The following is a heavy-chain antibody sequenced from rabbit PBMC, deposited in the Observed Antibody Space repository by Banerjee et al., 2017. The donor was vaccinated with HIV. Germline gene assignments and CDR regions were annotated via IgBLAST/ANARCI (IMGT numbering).Heavy chain of an antibody. Sequence: GKGLEWIACINTSSGNTVYASWAKGRFTISKTSWTTVTLQMTSLTAADTASYFCAREYSSGWGHFNLWGPGTLVTVS. V-gene: IGHV1S40*01. D-gene: IGHD4-1*01. CDR2: INTSSGNT. CDR3: AREYSSGWGHFNL. J-gene: IGHJ4*01.